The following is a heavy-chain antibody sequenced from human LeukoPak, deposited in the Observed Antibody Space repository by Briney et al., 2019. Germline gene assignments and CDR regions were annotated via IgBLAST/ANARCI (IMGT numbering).Heavy chain of an antibody. V-gene: IGHV3-21*01. D-gene: IGHD2-2*01. CDR3: AREIDQYCSSTSCYPTAAFDI. Sequence: GGSLRLSCAASGFTFSSYSMNWVRQAPGKGLEWVSSISSSSSYIYYADSVKGRFTISRDNAKNSLYLQMNSLRAEDTAVYYCAREIDQYCSSTSCYPTAAFDIWGQGTMVTVSS. CDR2: ISSSSSYI. J-gene: IGHJ3*02. CDR1: GFTFSSYS.